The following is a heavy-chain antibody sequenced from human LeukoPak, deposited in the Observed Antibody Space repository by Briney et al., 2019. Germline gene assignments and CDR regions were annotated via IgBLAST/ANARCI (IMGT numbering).Heavy chain of an antibody. Sequence: GGSLRLSCAASGFTFDDYAMHWVRQAPGKGLEWVSGISWNSGSIGYADSVKGRFTISRDNAKNSLYLQMNSLRAGDTAVYYCARGESSPQTTWDAFDIWGQGTMVTVSS. CDR2: ISWNSGSI. CDR1: GFTFDDYA. CDR3: ARGESSPQTTWDAFDI. V-gene: IGHV3-9*01. J-gene: IGHJ3*02. D-gene: IGHD2/OR15-2a*01.